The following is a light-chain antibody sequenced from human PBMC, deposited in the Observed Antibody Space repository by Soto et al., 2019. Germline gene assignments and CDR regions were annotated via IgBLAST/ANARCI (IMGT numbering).Light chain of an antibody. CDR3: QSLDSSLSAGI. V-gene: IGLV1-40*01. CDR2: AKS. Sequence: QSVVTQPPSVSGAPGQRVTISCTGSSSNIVAGYDVHWYQQLPGTAPKLLIYAKSNRPSGVPDRFSGSKAGTSASLAITGLQAEDEDDYYCQSLDSSLSAGIFGGWTKLNVL. CDR1: SSNIVAGYD. J-gene: IGLJ2*01.